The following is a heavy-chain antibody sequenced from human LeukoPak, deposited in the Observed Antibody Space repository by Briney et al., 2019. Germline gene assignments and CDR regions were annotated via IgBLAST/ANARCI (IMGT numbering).Heavy chain of an antibody. Sequence: GGSLRLSCEASGFTFDTYTMNWVRQAPGKGLEWVSSISSGSSYILYGDSVKGRFTISRESAKRSLFLQMSGLRPEDSAVYYCARVRSAGYYGMDVWGQGTTVTVSS. CDR3: ARVRSAGYYGMDV. V-gene: IGHV3-21*01. CDR2: ISSGSSYI. D-gene: IGHD2-15*01. CDR1: GFTFDTYT. J-gene: IGHJ6*02.